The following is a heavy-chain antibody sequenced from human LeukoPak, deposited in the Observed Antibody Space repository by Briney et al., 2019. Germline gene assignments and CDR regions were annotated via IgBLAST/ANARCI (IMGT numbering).Heavy chain of an antibody. J-gene: IGHJ6*03. CDR2: ISYDGSNK. V-gene: IGHV3-30*04. CDR3: ARDQAPMVRVYYYYMDV. Sequence: PGGSLRLSCAASGFTFSSYVMHWVRQAPGKGLGWVAVISYDGSNKYYADSVKGRFTISRDNSKNTLYLQMNSLRAEDTALYYCARDQAPMVRVYYYYMDVWGKGTTVTVSS. CDR1: GFTFSSYV. D-gene: IGHD3-10*01.